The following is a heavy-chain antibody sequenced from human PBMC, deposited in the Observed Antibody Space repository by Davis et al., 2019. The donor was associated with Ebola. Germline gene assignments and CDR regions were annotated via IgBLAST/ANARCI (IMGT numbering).Heavy chain of an antibody. CDR2: IYYSGST. Sequence: SETLSLTCTVSGGSISSYYWSWIRQPPGKGLEWIGYIYYSGSTNYNPSLKSRVTISVDPSKNQFSLKLRPVTAADTAVYYCASSRYSYGYSFDYWGQGTLVTVSS. V-gene: IGHV4-59*01. CDR3: ASSRYSYGYSFDY. CDR1: GGSISSYY. D-gene: IGHD5-18*01. J-gene: IGHJ4*02.